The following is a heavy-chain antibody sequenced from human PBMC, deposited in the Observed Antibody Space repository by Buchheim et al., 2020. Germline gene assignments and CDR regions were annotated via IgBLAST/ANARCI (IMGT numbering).Heavy chain of an antibody. V-gene: IGHV3-48*03. CDR1: GFTFSSYE. J-gene: IGHJ5*02. CDR2: ISSSGSTI. D-gene: IGHD3-3*01. CDR3: ARDRYYDFWSGYYTGGWFDP. Sequence: EVQLVESGGGLVQPGGSLRLSCAASGFTFSSYEMNWVRQAPGKGLEWVSYISSSGSTIYYAASVKGRFTISRDNAKNSLYPQMNSLRAEDTAVYYCARDRYYDFWSGYYTGGWFDPWGQGTL.